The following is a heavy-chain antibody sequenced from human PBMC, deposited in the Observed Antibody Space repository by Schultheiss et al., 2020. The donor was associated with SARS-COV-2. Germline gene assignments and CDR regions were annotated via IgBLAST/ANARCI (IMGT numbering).Heavy chain of an antibody. CDR2: IYWNDDK. CDR1: GFSLSTTGMR. V-gene: IGHV2-5*01. Sequence: SGPTLVKPTQTLTLTCTFSGFSLSTTGMRVSWIRQPPGKALEWLALIYWNDDKRYSPSLKSRLTITKDTSKNQVVLTMTNMDPVDTATYYCAHMRDPYYYGSGSYYPHFDYWGQGTLVTVSS. J-gene: IGHJ4*02. CDR3: AHMRDPYYYGSGSYYPHFDY. D-gene: IGHD3-10*01.